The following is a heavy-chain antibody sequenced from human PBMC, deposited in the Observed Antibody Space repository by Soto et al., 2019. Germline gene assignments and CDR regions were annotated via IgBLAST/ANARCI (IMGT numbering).Heavy chain of an antibody. Sequence: PGGSLRLSCAASGFIFSDFAMHWVRQAPGKGLEWISYITFSGNTVYYADSLKGRFTISRDNAKNSLYLQMNRLRAEDTAVYYCARVSWREKYGMDVWGQGTTVTVSS. CDR2: ITFSGNTV. V-gene: IGHV3-11*01. CDR1: GFIFSDFA. J-gene: IGHJ6*02. CDR3: ARVSWREKYGMDV.